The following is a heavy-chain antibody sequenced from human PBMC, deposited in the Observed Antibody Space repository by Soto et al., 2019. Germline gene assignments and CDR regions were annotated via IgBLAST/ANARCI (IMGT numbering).Heavy chain of an antibody. J-gene: IGHJ1*01. CDR1: GGSISNYY. Sequence: NPSETLSLTCTVSGGSISNYYWGWIRQPPGKGLEWIGYFYFCEKTYYNPSLKSRVTISVDRSKNQFSLKLSSVTAADTAVYYCARGAPVFIKHWGQGTLVTVSS. D-gene: IGHD3-10*01. CDR3: ARGAPVFIKH. CDR2: FYFCEKT. V-gene: IGHV4-59*12.